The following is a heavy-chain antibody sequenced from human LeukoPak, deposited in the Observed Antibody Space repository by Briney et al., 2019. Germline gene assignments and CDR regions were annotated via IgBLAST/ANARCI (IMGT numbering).Heavy chain of an antibody. J-gene: IGHJ6*02. Sequence: GESLKISCKGSGYSFTSYWIGWVRQMPGKGLEWMGIIYPGDSDTTYSPSFQGQVTISADKSISTAYLQWSSLKASDTAMYYCASRDVYCSSTSCYADFYYGMDVWGQGTTVTVSS. CDR2: IYPGDSDT. CDR3: ASRDVYCSSTSCYADFYYGMDV. D-gene: IGHD2-2*01. CDR1: GYSFTSYW. V-gene: IGHV5-51*01.